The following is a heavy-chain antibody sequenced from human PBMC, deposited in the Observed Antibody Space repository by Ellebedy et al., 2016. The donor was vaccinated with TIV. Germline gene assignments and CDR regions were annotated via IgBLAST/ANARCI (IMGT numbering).Heavy chain of an antibody. CDR2: TAAHDGDT. D-gene: IGHD6-13*01. Sequence: ASVKVSXXASGYTLSSYYGIGWVRQAPGQGLEWMGWTAAHDGDTIYAQKFQGRVTMTTDTSANIAYMELSSLTSDDTAVYYCARVREVGSAAAGLDALEIWGQGTMVTVSS. V-gene: IGHV1-18*01. CDR3: ARVREVGSAAAGLDALEI. CDR1: GYTLSSYYG. J-gene: IGHJ3*02.